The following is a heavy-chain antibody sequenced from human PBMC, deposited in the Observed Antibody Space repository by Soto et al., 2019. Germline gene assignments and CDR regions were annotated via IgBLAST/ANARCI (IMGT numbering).Heavy chain of an antibody. CDR3: ARHGWYSGYDSYYYGMDV. CDR1: GYTFTSYV. J-gene: IGHJ6*02. V-gene: IGHV1-3*01. CDR2: INVGNGNT. D-gene: IGHD5-12*01. Sequence: ASVKVSCKASGYTFTSYVIHWVRQAPGQSLEWMGWINVGNGNTEYSHKLQGRVTITRDTSANTVYMELSSLKASDTAMYYCARHGWYSGYDSYYYGMDVWGQGTTVTVSS.